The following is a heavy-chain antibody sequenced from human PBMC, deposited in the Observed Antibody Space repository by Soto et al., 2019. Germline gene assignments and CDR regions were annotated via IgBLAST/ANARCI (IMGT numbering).Heavy chain of an antibody. CDR1: GYNFTRYE. D-gene: IGHD3-3*01. Sequence: QVQLVQSGAEVKKPGASVKVSCKASGYNFTRYEITWVQQAPGQGLEWMGWISVFNGNTNYAEKFQGRVTMTTDTSTSTAYMEVRSLRSDDTAVYFCARDARGITIFGVVIIMDVWGQGTTVTVSS. V-gene: IGHV1-18*04. J-gene: IGHJ6*02. CDR2: ISVFNGNT. CDR3: ARDARGITIFGVVIIMDV.